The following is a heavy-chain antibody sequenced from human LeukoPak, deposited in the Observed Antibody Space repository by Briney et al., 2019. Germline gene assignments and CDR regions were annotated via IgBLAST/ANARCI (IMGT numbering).Heavy chain of an antibody. D-gene: IGHD3-22*01. J-gene: IGHJ4*02. V-gene: IGHV4-34*01. Sequence: SETLSLTCAVYGGSFSGYYWSWIRQPPGKGLEWIGEIKHSGSTNYNPSLKSRVTISVDTSKNQFSLKLSSVTAADTAVYYCARGTIVASDYFDYWGQGTLVTVSS. CDR3: ARGTIVASDYFDY. CDR2: IKHSGST. CDR1: GGSFSGYY.